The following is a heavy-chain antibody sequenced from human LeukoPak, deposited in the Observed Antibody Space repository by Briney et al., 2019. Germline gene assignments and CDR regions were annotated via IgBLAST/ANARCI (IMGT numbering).Heavy chain of an antibody. CDR2: ISAHNGDT. CDR3: ARSDSSGYYAGNY. V-gene: IGHV1-18*01. CDR1: GYTFTSYG. Sequence: ASVKVSCKASGYTFTSYGISWVRQAPGQGLEWMGWISAHNGDTNYAQKFQGRVSMTTDTSTSTAYMELRSLRSDDTAVYYCARSDSSGYYAGNYWGQGTLVTVSS. D-gene: IGHD3-22*01. J-gene: IGHJ4*02.